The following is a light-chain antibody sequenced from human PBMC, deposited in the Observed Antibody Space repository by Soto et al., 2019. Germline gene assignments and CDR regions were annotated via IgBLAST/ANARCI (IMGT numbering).Light chain of an antibody. Sequence: QSVLTQPPSASGTPGQRVTISCSGSSSNIGSNTVNCYQQLPGTAPKHLIYSNNQRPSGVPDRFSGYKSGTSASLAISGLQSEDEADYYCAAWDDSLNGPVFGGGTKLTVL. CDR2: SNN. CDR3: AAWDDSLNGPV. CDR1: SSNIGSNT. V-gene: IGLV1-44*01. J-gene: IGLJ2*01.